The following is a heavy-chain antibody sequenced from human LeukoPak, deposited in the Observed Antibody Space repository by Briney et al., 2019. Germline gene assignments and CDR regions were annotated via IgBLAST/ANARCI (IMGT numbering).Heavy chain of an antibody. D-gene: IGHD5-18*01. V-gene: IGHV3-74*01. J-gene: IGHJ4*02. Sequence: PGGSLRLSCAASGFTFSSYWMHWVRQAPGKGLGWVSRINSDGSSTSYADSVKGRFTISRDNAKNTLYLQMNSLRAEDTAVYYCAREFKRGYSYGYFDCWGQGTLVTVSS. CDR1: GFTFSSYW. CDR2: INSDGSST. CDR3: AREFKRGYSYGYFDC.